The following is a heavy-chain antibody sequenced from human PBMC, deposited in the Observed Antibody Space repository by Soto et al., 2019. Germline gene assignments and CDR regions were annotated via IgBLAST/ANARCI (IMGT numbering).Heavy chain of an antibody. V-gene: IGHV1-18*04. CDR2: ISAHSGNT. J-gene: IGHJ6*02. D-gene: IGHD2-2*01. CDR1: GYTFSSYG. Sequence: ASVKVSCKASGYTFSSYGIGWVRQAPGQGLEWMGWISAHSGNTNYEQKFQGRVTMTTDTSTSTADMELRSLRSEDTAVYYCARDGYVITAVLLPYGLDVWGQGTTVTASS. CDR3: ARDGYVITAVLLPYGLDV.